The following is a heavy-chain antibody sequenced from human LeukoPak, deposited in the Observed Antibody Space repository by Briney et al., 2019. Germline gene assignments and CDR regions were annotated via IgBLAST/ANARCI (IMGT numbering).Heavy chain of an antibody. V-gene: IGHV4-34*01. J-gene: IGHJ6*03. CDR2: INHSGST. Sequence: PGGSLRLSCAASGFTFSAYSMNWIRQPPGKGLEWIGEINHSGSTNYNPSLKSRVTISVDTSKNQFSLKLSSVTAADTAVYYCARGHRYRARAVNYYMDVWGKGTTVTVSS. CDR3: ARGHRYRARAVNYYMDV. CDR1: GFTFSAYS. D-gene: IGHD3-16*02.